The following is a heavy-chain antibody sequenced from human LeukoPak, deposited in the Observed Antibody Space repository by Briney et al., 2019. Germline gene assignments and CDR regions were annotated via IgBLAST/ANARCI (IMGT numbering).Heavy chain of an antibody. CDR2: IYHSGST. CDR1: GGSISSGGYS. D-gene: IGHD4-17*01. CDR3: ARGADYGDYYYFDY. J-gene: IGHJ4*02. V-gene: IGHV4-30-2*01. Sequence: SQTLSLTYAVSGGSISSGGYSWSWIRQPPGKGLQWIGYIYHSGSTYYNPALNSRVAISVDRSKNQNSLKLSSVHAADTAVDYSARGADYGDYYYFDYWGQGALVTVSS.